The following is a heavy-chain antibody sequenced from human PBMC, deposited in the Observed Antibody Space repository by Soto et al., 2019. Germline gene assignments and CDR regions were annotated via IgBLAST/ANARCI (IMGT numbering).Heavy chain of an antibody. D-gene: IGHD1-1*01. J-gene: IGHJ4*02. CDR3: TRSLAIDFDS. V-gene: IGHV3-49*04. Sequence: PGGSLRLSCSASGFNFGVHAMSWVRQAPGKGLEWVGFIRRKAYGWTTDYAASVEGRITISRDDSKSIAYLYMNSLKIEDIDVYYCTRSLAIDFDSWGQGTLVTVSS. CDR1: GFNFGVHA. CDR2: IRRKAYGWTT.